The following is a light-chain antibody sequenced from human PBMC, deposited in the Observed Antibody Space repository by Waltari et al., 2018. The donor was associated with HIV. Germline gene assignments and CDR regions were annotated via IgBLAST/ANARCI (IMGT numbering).Light chain of an antibody. V-gene: IGKV1-5*03. J-gene: IGKJ1*01. CDR3: QQFNYYWT. CDR1: RNVRNG. CDR2: KVS. Sequence: DIQMTQSPSTLSASVGDRVTITCRASRNVRNGLAWYQQKPGKAPKLLIYKVSTVESGVPSRFSGSGSGTEFTLTISSLQPDEFATYYCQQFNYYWTFGQGTKVEVK.